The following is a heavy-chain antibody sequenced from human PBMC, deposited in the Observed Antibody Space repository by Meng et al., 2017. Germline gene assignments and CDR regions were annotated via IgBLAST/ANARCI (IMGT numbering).Heavy chain of an antibody. CDR2: IYYSGST. CDR1: GGSISSSSYY. V-gene: IGHV4-39*07. Sequence: SEPLSLTCTVSGGSISSSSYYWGWIRQPPGKGLAWIGSIYYSGSTYYNPSLKSRVTISVDTSKNQFSLKLSSVTAADTAVYYCARNPLRYCSSTSCPPVHWGQGTLVTVSS. D-gene: IGHD2-2*01. CDR3: ARNPLRYCSSTSCPPVH. J-gene: IGHJ4*02.